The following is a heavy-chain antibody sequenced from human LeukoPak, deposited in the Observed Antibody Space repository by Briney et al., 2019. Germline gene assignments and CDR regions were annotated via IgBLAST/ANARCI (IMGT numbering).Heavy chain of an antibody. J-gene: IGHJ3*02. Sequence: PGGSLRLSCAASGFTFDDYAMHWVRQAPGKGLEWDSGISWNSGSIGYADSVKGRFTISRDNSKNTLYLQMNSLRAEDTAVYYCAKDEDRLLLSQIALGAFDIWGQGTMVTVSS. D-gene: IGHD3-10*01. CDR2: ISWNSGSI. CDR1: GFTFDDYA. CDR3: AKDEDRLLLSQIALGAFDI. V-gene: IGHV3-9*01.